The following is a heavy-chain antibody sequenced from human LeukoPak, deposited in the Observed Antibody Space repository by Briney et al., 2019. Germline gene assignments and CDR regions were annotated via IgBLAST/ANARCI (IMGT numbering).Heavy chain of an antibody. D-gene: IGHD6-6*01. V-gene: IGHV3-30-3*01. Sequence: GGSLRLSCAASGFTFSSYAMHWVRQAPGKGLEWVAVISYDGSNKYYADSVKGRFTISRDNSKNTLYLQMNSLRAEDTAVYYCARSIPARLYYYYMDVWGKGTTVTVSS. CDR2: ISYDGSNK. CDR3: ARSIPARLYYYYMDV. J-gene: IGHJ6*03. CDR1: GFTFSSYA.